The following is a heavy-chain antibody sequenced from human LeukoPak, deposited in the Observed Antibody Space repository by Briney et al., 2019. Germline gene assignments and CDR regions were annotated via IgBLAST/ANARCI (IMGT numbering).Heavy chain of an antibody. Sequence: PGGPLRLSCAASGFTFSGSAMHWVRQAPGKGLEWVSSISSSSSYINYADSVKGRFTISRDNAKNSLYLQMNSLRAEDTAVYYCARATDGDYVPYWGQGTLVTVSS. CDR3: ARATDGDYVPY. D-gene: IGHD4-17*01. V-gene: IGHV3-21*01. CDR1: GFTFSGSA. CDR2: ISSSSSYI. J-gene: IGHJ4*02.